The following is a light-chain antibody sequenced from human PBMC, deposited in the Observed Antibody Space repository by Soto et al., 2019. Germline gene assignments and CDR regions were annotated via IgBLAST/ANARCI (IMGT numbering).Light chain of an antibody. CDR3: AAWDDSLNGVV. J-gene: IGLJ2*01. Sequence: QSVLTQPPSASGTPGQRVTISCSGSSSNIGSYTVYWYQQFPGTAPKLLIYGNNQRPSGVPDRFSGSKSGTSASLAISGLQSEDDADYYCAAWDDSLNGVVFCGGTKVTVL. CDR1: SSNIGSYT. CDR2: GNN. V-gene: IGLV1-44*01.